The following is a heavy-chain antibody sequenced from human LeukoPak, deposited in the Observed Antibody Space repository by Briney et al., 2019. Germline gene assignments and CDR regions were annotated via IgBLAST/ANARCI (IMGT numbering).Heavy chain of an antibody. CDR3: ARVLLSGYDRPIDF. CDR1: GFTFSSYE. D-gene: IGHD5-12*01. V-gene: IGHV3-48*03. J-gene: IGHJ4*02. CDR2: ISGSGGSI. Sequence: GGSLRLSCAASGFTFSSYEMNWVRQAPGKGLEWVSSISGSGGSIYFADSVKARFSVSRDNAKNSLYLQMTSLRAEDTGIYYCARVLLSGYDRPIDFWGQGTLVTVSS.